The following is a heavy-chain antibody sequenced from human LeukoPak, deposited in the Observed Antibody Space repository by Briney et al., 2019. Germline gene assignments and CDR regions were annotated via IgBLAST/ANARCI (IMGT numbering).Heavy chain of an antibody. J-gene: IGHJ5*02. CDR3: AIGRYYYGSGSAWFDP. CDR1: GYTFTSYA. Sequence: ASVKVSCKASGYTFTSYAMNWVRQAPGQGLEWMGGIIPIFGTANYAQKFQGRVTITADESTSTAYMELSSLRSEDTAVYYCAIGRYYYGSGSAWFDPWGQGTLVTVSS. CDR2: IIPIFGTA. V-gene: IGHV1-69*13. D-gene: IGHD3-10*01.